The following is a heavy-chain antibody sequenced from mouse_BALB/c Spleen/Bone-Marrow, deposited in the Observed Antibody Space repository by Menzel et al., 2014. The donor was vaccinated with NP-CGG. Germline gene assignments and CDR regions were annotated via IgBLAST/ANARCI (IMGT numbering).Heavy chain of an antibody. D-gene: IGHD1-1*01. CDR3: ARPDYYGYLNY. V-gene: IGHV4-1*02. CDR2: INPDSRTI. CDR1: GFDFSRYW. Sequence: EVLGVESGGGLVQPGGSLKLSCAASGFDFSRYWMSWVRQAPGKGLEWIGEINPDSRTINYSPSLKDKFIISRDNAKNTLYLRLNKVRSEDTALYYCARPDYYGYLNYWGQGATLTVSS. J-gene: IGHJ2*01.